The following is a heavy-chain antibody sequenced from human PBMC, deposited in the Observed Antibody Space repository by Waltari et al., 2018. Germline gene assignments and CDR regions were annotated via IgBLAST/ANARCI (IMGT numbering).Heavy chain of an antibody. Sequence: VHLLASGRTLVQAGGYLCRSCGFSGCTFNTHAINWVRRAPGTGLQWVAAISISDVTFHADSVKGRFTISRDTSKDTVYLQMNSLRADDTAVYYCAKPFYNWDDPLVSWGQGTVVTVSS. CDR1: GCTFNTHA. D-gene: IGHD1-20*01. V-gene: IGHV3-23*01. CDR3: AKPFYNWDDPLVS. CDR2: ISISDVT. J-gene: IGHJ5*02.